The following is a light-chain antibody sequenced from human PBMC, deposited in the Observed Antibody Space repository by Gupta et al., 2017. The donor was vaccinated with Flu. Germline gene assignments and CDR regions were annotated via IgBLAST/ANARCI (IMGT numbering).Light chain of an antibody. CDR1: SSDVGGYNY. J-gene: IGLJ1*01. V-gene: IGLV2-14*01. CDR2: EVS. Sequence: SALTQPASVPGSPGQSITISCTGTSSDVGGYNYVSWYQQPTGKAHNLMIYEVSNRPSGVANCFSGSKAGNTASLTISGHQDEDDAYYYGSTDTSSSTCVFGTGTKVTVL. CDR3: STDTSSSTCV.